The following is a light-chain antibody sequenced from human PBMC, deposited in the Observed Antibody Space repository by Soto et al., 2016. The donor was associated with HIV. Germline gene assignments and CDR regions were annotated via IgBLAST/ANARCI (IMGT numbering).Light chain of an antibody. V-gene: IGLV3-1*01. J-gene: IGLJ2*01. CDR1: KLGNKY. CDR3: QAWDSSTARVV. Sequence: SYELTQPPSVSVSPGQTACITCSGDKLGNKYACWYQQKPGQSPVLVIFQDTKRPSGIPERFSGSNSGNTATLTISETQAMDEADYYCQAWDSSTARVVFGGGTKLTVL. CDR2: QDT.